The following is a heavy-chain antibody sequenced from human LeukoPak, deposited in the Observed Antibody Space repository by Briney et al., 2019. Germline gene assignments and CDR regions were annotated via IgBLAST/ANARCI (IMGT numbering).Heavy chain of an antibody. J-gene: IGHJ4*02. CDR2: ISSDGSNK. CDR3: AKPYSSAPRRSDFDY. CDR1: GFTFSTYG. D-gene: IGHD6-19*01. Sequence: GGSLRLSCAASGFTFSTYGMHWVRQAPGKGLEWVAVISSDGSNKYYADSVKGRFTISRDNSKNTLYLQMNSLGPEDTAVYYCAKPYSSAPRRSDFDYWGQGTLVTVSS. V-gene: IGHV3-30*18.